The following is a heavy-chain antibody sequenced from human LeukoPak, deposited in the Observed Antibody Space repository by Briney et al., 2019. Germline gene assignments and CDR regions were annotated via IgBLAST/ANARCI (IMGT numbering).Heavy chain of an antibody. CDR2: IWYDGSNK. D-gene: IGHD5-18*01. CDR1: GFTFSSYG. CDR3: AREDTAMNGGLDY. V-gene: IGHV3-33*01. J-gene: IGHJ4*02. Sequence: GRSLRLSRAASGFTFSSYGMHWVRQPPGKGLDWVAVIWYDGSNKYYAASVKGRFTISRDNSKNTLYLQMNSLRAEDQAVYYCAREDTAMNGGLDYWGQETLVTVSS.